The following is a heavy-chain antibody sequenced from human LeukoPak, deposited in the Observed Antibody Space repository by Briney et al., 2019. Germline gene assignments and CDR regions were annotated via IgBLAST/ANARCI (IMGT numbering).Heavy chain of an antibody. D-gene: IGHD3-3*01. V-gene: IGHV3-23*01. J-gene: IGHJ4*02. CDR1: GFTFTNYA. CDR2: ISGSGGST. Sequence: GRSLRLSCAASGFTFTNYAMSWVRQAPGKGLEWVSLISGSGGSTYYADSVKGRFTISRDNAKNSLYLQMNSLRAEDTAVYYCAREYYDFWSGYYYDWGQGTLVTVSS. CDR3: AREYYDFWSGYYYD.